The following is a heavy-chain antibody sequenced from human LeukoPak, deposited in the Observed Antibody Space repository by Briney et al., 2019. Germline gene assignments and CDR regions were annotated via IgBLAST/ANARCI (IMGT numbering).Heavy chain of an antibody. V-gene: IGHV3-23*01. CDR1: GFTFSNAW. J-gene: IGHJ6*02. Sequence: PGGSLRLSCAASGFTFSNAWMSWVRQAPGKGLEWVSAISGSGGSTYYADSVKGRFTISRDNSKNTLYLQMNSLRAEDTAVYYCAKARLVGNYYYGMDVWGQGTTVTVSS. CDR2: ISGSGGST. D-gene: IGHD3-16*01. CDR3: AKARLVGNYYYGMDV.